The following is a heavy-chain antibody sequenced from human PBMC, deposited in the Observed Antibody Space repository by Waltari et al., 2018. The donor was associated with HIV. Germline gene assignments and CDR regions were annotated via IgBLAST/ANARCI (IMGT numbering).Heavy chain of an antibody. D-gene: IGHD3-16*01. Sequence: QVQLIQSTSEVKRPGASVTVSCKVSGYPLSDLSMQWVRQGREHRLEWMGGFDPKNGKHVFSQRFWGRVSLAEDTLKDTAHLELNRLTSDDTAVYYCVALYDESPLYSGFWGQGTLVTVS. CDR3: VALYDESPLYSGF. J-gene: IGHJ4*02. CDR2: FDPKNGKH. CDR1: GYPLSDLS. V-gene: IGHV1-24*01.